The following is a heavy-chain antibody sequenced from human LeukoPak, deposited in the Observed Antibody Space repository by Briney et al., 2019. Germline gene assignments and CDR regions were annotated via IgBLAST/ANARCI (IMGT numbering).Heavy chain of an antibody. D-gene: IGHD6-19*01. CDR2: INPNSGGT. V-gene: IGHV1-2*02. Sequence: GASVKVSCKASGYTFTGYYMHWVRQAPGQGLEWMGWINPNSGGTNYAQKFQGRVTMTRDTSISTAYMELSRLRSDDTAVYYCAREISGYSSGWYPELPMDYWGQGTLVTVSS. J-gene: IGHJ4*02. CDR3: AREISGYSSGWYPELPMDY. CDR1: GYTFTGYY.